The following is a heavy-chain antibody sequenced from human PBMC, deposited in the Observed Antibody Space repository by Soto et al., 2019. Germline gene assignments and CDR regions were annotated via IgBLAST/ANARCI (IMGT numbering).Heavy chain of an antibody. D-gene: IGHD3-9*01. V-gene: IGHV1-3*01. CDR3: ARQGEYYDILTGPLIDY. Sequence: ASVKVSCKASGYTFTAYALHWVRQAPGHRLEWMGWVNAGNGDTKYSHKFQDRVTIYRDTSASTVYMEVSSLKASDTAMYYCARQGEYYDILTGPLIDYWGQGTLVTVSS. J-gene: IGHJ4*02. CDR2: VNAGNGDT. CDR1: GYTFTAYA.